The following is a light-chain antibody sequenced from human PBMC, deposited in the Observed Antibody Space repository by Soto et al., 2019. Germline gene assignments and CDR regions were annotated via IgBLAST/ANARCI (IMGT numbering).Light chain of an antibody. J-gene: IGKJ4*01. CDR2: DAS. CDR1: QDISNY. Sequence: DIQMTQSPSSLSASVGDRVTITCQASQDISNYLNWYQQKPGKAPKLLIYDASNLETGVASRFSGSGSGTDFTFTISSLQPEDFATYSCQQSYISPPTFGGGTKVDIK. CDR3: QQSYISPPT. V-gene: IGKV1-33*01.